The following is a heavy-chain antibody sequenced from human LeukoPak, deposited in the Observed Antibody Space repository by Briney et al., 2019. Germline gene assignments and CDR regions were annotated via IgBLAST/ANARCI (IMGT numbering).Heavy chain of an antibody. CDR2: IYYSGST. D-gene: IGHD3-22*01. CDR3: ARRRYYDSSGFRTYYFDY. CDR1: GGSTSSSSYY. Sequence: SETLSLTCPVSGGSTSSSSYYWGWIRQPPGKGLEWIGSIYYSGSTYYNPYLKSRVTISVDTSKNQFSLQLSSVTAADTAVYYCARRRYYDSSGFRTYYFDYWGQGTLVTVSS. V-gene: IGHV4-39*01. J-gene: IGHJ4*02.